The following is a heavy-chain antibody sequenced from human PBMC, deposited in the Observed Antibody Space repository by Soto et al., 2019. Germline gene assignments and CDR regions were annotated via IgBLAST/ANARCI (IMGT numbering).Heavy chain of an antibody. CDR1: GFTFTRYS. CDR3: ARESEDLTSNFDY. CDR2: ISSTTNYI. Sequence: PGGSLRPSCTATGFTFTRYSMNWVRQAPGKGLEWVSSISSTTNYIYYGDSMTGRFTISRDNAKNSLYLEMNSLRAEDTAVYYCARESEDLTSNFDYWGQGTLVSVSS. V-gene: IGHV3-21*01. J-gene: IGHJ4*02.